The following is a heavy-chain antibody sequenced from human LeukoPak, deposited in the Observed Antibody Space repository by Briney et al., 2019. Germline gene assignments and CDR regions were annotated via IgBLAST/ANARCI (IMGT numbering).Heavy chain of an antibody. CDR1: GFTFGDYT. J-gene: IGHJ4*02. CDR3: VRGRFRRYNRGWYVFDY. D-gene: IGHD6-19*01. V-gene: IGHV3-49*04. CDR2: IRSRSYTGTT. Sequence: GGSLRLSCSGSGFTFGDYTIKWVRQGPGKGLEWVGFIRSRSYTGTTDYAASVKDRFTISRDDSKSIAYLQMNSLKSEDTAVYYCVRGRFRRYNRGWYVFDYWGQGTLVTVSS.